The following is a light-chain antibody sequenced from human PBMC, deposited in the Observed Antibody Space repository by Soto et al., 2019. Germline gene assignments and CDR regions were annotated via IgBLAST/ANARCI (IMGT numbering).Light chain of an antibody. Sequence: DIQMTQSPSSLSASVGDRVTITCRASQDIANYLAWYQQKPGKVPKLLIYGAITLKSRVTSPFSGSSSGTDFTLTISSLQPEDVAYYYCQKYYNAPLTFGQGTKVEI. CDR1: QDIANY. J-gene: IGKJ1*01. V-gene: IGKV1-27*01. CDR3: QKYYNAPLT. CDR2: GAI.